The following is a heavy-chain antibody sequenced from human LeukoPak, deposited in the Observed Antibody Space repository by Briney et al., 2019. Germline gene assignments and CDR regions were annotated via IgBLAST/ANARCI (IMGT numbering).Heavy chain of an antibody. CDR1: GFTFSSYA. D-gene: IGHD6-19*01. CDR3: AREYSSGWHDAFDI. CDR2: ISSNGGST. J-gene: IGHJ3*02. Sequence: GGSLRLSCAASGFTFSSYAMHWVRQAPAKGLEYVSAISSNGGSTYYANSVKGRFTISRDNSKNTLYLQMGSLRAEDMAVYYCAREYSSGWHDAFDIWGQGTMVTVSS. V-gene: IGHV3-64*01.